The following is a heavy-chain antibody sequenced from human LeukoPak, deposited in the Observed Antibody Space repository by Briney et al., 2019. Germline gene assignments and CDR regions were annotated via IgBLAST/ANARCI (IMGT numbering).Heavy chain of an antibody. CDR3: AREEQQLVPYYYYYMDV. J-gene: IGHJ6*03. CDR1: GFTFSSYA. CDR2: ISSSGSTI. Sequence: GGSLRLSCAASGFTFSSYAMSWVRQAPGKGLGWVSYISSSGSTIYYADSVKGRFTISRDNAKNSLYLQMNSLRAEDTAVYYCAREEQQLVPYYYYYMDVWGKGTTVTVSS. V-gene: IGHV3-48*03. D-gene: IGHD6-13*01.